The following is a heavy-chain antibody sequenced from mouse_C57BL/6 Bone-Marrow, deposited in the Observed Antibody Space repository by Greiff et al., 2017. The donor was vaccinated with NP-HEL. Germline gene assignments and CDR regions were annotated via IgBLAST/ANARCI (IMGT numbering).Heavy chain of an antibody. V-gene: IGHV1-55*01. CDR1: GYTFTSYW. D-gene: IGHD2-4*01. Sequence: QVQLQQPGAELVKPGASVKMSCKASGYTFTSYWITWVKQRPGQGLEWIGDIYPGSGSTNYNEKFKSKATLTVDTSSSTAYKQLSSLTSEDSAVYYCARHYYDYEYYAMDYWGQGTSVTVSS. CDR3: ARHYYDYEYYAMDY. J-gene: IGHJ4*01. CDR2: IYPGSGST.